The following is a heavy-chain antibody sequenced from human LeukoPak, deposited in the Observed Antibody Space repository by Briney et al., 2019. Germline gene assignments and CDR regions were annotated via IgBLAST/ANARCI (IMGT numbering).Heavy chain of an antibody. Sequence: SETLSLTCTVSDYSISSGYYWGWIRQPPGKGLEWIGSIYHSGNTYYNPSLKSRVTISVDTSKNQFSLKLSSLTAADTAVYYCARGNYLLDAFDIWGQGTMVTVSS. CDR1: DYSISSGYY. D-gene: IGHD1-7*01. V-gene: IGHV4-38-2*02. J-gene: IGHJ3*02. CDR3: ARGNYLLDAFDI. CDR2: IYHSGNT.